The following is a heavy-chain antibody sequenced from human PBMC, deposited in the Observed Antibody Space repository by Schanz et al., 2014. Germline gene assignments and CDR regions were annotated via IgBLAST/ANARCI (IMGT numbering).Heavy chain of an antibody. CDR2: IRYDGSNK. CDR3: AKDPYGMDV. V-gene: IGHV3-30*02. J-gene: IGHJ6*02. Sequence: QVQLVESGGGVVQPGGSLRLSCAASGFTFSSYGMHWVRQAPGKGLEWVAFIRYDGSNKYYADSVKGRFTISRDNSKNTLYPQMNSMRAEDTAVYYCAKDPYGMDVWGQGTTVTVSS. CDR1: GFTFSSYG.